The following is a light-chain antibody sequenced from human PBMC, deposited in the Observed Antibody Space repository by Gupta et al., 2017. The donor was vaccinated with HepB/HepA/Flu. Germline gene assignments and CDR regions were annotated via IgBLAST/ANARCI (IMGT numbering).Light chain of an antibody. CDR1: CHIDFGSYR. Sequence: QAVLTQPSFLSATPSTSASLTCTLRCHIDFGSYRIYWYQQKSGSPPRYLLRYKSDSDKQQGSGVPSRFSGSKDASANAGILLISGLQSEDEADYYCMIWHNSAVVFGGGTKLTVL. J-gene: IGLJ2*01. CDR2: YKSDSDK. CDR3: MIWHNSAVV. V-gene: IGLV5-45*02.